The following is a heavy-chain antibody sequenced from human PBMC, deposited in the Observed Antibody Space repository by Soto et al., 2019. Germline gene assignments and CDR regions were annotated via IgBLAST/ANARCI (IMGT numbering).Heavy chain of an antibody. V-gene: IGHV4-59*08. CDR2: RAYTGNT. Sequence: PSETLSLTCVVSGGSITSYHWSWIRQFPGKGLEWIAYRAYTGNTYYNPSLKSRLAISVDTSKNQCPLSLISVTAADTAVYFCASLTNGRPGDSWGQGTLVTVSS. CDR1: GGSITSYH. CDR3: ASLTNGRPGDS. J-gene: IGHJ4*02. D-gene: IGHD2-8*01.